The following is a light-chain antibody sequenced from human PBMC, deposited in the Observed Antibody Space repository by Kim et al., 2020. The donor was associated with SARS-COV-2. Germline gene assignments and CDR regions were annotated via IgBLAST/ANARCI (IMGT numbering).Light chain of an antibody. J-gene: IGKJ2*01. CDR2: RAS. Sequence: EIVLTQSPGTLSLSPGERATLSCRASQRVSSTYIAWYQQKPGQAPRLLISRASSRATGIPDRFSGSGSGTDFTLTVSRLDPEDVAVYYCQQYSTTPWTFGQGTKL. V-gene: IGKV3-20*01. CDR3: QQYSTTPWT. CDR1: QRVSSTY.